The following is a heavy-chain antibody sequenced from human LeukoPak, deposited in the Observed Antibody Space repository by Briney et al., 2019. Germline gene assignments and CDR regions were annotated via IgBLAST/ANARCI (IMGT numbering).Heavy chain of an antibody. CDR1: GGTFSSYA. CDR3: AREVVVVVAAMRNGNWFDP. J-gene: IGHJ5*02. D-gene: IGHD2-15*01. Sequence: ASVKVSCKASGGTFSSYAISWVRQAPGQGLEWMGGIIPIFGTANYAQKFQGRVTITTDESTSTAYMELSSLRSEDTAVYYGAREVVVVVAAMRNGNWFDPWGQGTLVTVSS. V-gene: IGHV1-69*05. CDR2: IIPIFGTA.